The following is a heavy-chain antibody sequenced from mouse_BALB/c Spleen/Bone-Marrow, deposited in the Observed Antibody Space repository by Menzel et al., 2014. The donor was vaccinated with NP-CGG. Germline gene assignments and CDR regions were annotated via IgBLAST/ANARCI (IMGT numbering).Heavy chain of an antibody. Sequence: VKLMESGAELVRPGASVTLSCKASGYTFTDYEIHWVKQTPVHGLEWIGAIDPESGGNTYNQKFKGKATLTADKSSSTAYMELRSLTSEDSAVYSCTRNWDDYFDYWGQGTSLTVSS. CDR2: IDPESGGN. CDR3: TRNWDDYFDY. CDR1: GYTFTDYE. D-gene: IGHD4-1*01. J-gene: IGHJ2*02. V-gene: IGHV1-15*01.